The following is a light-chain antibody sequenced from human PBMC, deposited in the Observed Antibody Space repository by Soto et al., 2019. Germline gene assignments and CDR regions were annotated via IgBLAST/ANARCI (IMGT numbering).Light chain of an antibody. CDR1: QDISNY. CDR3: QKYNSAPLT. V-gene: IGKV1-27*01. Sequence: DIQMTQSPPSLSASVGDRVTITCRTSQDISNYLAWYQQKPGKVPKLLIYAASTLQSGVPSRFGGSGSGTDFTLTISSLQPEDVATYFCQKYNSAPLTFGQGTKVDIK. CDR2: AAS. J-gene: IGKJ4*01.